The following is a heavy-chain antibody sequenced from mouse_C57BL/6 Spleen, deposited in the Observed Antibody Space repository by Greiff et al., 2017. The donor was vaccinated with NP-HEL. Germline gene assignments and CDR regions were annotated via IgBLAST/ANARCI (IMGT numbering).Heavy chain of an antibody. CDR1: EYEFPSHD. J-gene: IGHJ4*01. CDR3: ARQLGTGAMDY. Sequence: VQLKQSGGGLVQPGESLKLSCESNEYEFPSHDMSWVRKTPEKRLELVAAINSDGGSTYYPDTMERRFIISRDNTKKTLYLQMSSVRSEDTALYYCARQLGTGAMDYWGQGTSVTVSS. CDR2: INSDGGST. D-gene: IGHD3-3*01. V-gene: IGHV5-2*01.